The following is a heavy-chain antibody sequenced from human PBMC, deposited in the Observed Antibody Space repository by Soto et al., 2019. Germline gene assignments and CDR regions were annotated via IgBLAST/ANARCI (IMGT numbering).Heavy chain of an antibody. V-gene: IGHV3-30*09. CDR3: ARAPVAAKGTPYYFDY. D-gene: IGHD2-15*01. CDR1: GFTFSSYA. Sequence: GGSLRLSCAASGFTFSSYAIHWVRQAPGKGLEWVAVVSYDGSNRYYADSVKGRFALSRDNPMNTLYLQMNSLTAEDTAVYYCARAPVAAKGTPYYFDYWGQGTLVTVSS. CDR2: VSYDGSNR. J-gene: IGHJ4*02.